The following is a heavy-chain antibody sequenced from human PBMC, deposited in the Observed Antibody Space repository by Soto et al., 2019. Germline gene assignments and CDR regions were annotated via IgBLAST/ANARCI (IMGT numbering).Heavy chain of an antibody. V-gene: IGHV4-4*02. CDR1: GASISSNNW. CDR3: ARDEAQDYYYGMDV. Sequence: QVQLQESGPGLVKPSETLSLTCAVSGASISSNNWWSWVRQPPGKGLEWIGEIYHSGSTNYNPSLKSRVTXXVXKXXNQFSLKLSSVTAADTAVYYCARDEAQDYYYGMDVWGQGTTVTVSS. J-gene: IGHJ6*02. CDR2: IYHSGST.